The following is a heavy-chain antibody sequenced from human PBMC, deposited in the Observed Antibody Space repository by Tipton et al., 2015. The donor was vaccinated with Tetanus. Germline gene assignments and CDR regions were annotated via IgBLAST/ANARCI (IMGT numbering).Heavy chain of an antibody. CDR2: IYYNGNT. CDR1: GGSINSGTFY. V-gene: IGHV4-39*01. CDR3: ARPSTTVTPRAFDV. J-gene: IGHJ3*01. Sequence: GLVKPSETLSLTCTVSGGSINSGTFYWDWIRQTPGKGLEWIGNIYYNGNTLQNPSLKSRVTMSLDKSKNQFSLKLTSVTAADAAVYYCARPSTTVTPRAFDVWGQGTMVTVSS. D-gene: IGHD4-17*01.